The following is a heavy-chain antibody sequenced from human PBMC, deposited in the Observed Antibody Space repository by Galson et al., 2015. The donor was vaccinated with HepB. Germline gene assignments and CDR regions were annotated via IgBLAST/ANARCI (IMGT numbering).Heavy chain of an antibody. J-gene: IGHJ6*02. CDR1: GFTFSSYS. D-gene: IGHD5-18*01. CDR2: ISSSSSYI. V-gene: IGHV3-21*01. Sequence: SLRLSCAASGFTFSSYSMNWVRQAPGKGLEWVSSISSSSSYIYYADSVKGRFTISRDNAKNSLYLQMNSLRAEDTAVYYCARDIGDTAMAGGMDVWGQGTTVTVSS. CDR3: ARDIGDTAMAGGMDV.